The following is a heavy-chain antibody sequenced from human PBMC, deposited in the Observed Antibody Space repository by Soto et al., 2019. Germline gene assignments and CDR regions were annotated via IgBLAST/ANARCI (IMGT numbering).Heavy chain of an antibody. CDR3: ARQPLDDGDYDVLDY. CDR2: INPSDGGT. D-gene: IGHD4-17*01. Sequence: ASVKVSCKTSGYTFTNYHIHWVRQAPGQGLEWLGIINPSDGGTGYAQKFQGRVTMTRDTSTSTVYMDMSSLRSEDTAVYYCARQPLDDGDYDVLDYWGQGTLVTVSS. V-gene: IGHV1-46*01. CDR1: GYTFTNYH. J-gene: IGHJ4*02.